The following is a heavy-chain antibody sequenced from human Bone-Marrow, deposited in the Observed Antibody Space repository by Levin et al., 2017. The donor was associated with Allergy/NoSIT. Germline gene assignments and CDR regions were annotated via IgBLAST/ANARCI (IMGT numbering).Heavy chain of an antibody. CDR1: GGSISSSSYY. CDR3: VRHCPCIIDSCYFGS. CDR2: MHYSGRR. D-gene: IGHD2-2*01. Sequence: SETLSLTCTVSGGSISSSSYYWAWLRQPPGKALEWIGSMHYSGRRNYKPSLRSRVTISVDTSKNYFSLRLTSATAEATAVYYSVRHCPCIIDSCYFGSWGQGTLVTVSS. V-gene: IGHV4-39*01. J-gene: IGHJ5*01.